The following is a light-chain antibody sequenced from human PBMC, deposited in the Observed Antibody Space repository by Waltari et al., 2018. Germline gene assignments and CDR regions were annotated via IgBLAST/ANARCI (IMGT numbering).Light chain of an antibody. Sequence: QSALTQSAPVSGSPAQSITISCTGTSSDVGGYHSVSWYQQHQGKPPTLKIYEFSNRPSWVANRFSGSRSGNTSSLTISGLQAEYEADYYCSSYTSSTVVFGGGTKLTVL. CDR1: SSDVGGYHS. J-gene: IGLJ2*01. V-gene: IGLV2-14*01. CDR2: EFS. CDR3: SSYTSSTVV.